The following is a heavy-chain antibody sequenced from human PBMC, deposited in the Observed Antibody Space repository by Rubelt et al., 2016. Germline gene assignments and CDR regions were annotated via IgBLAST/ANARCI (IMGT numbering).Heavy chain of an antibody. CDR2: VFYNGST. CDR3: ACRQWGGYYFDS. Sequence: QLQLQESGPGLVKPSETLSLTCTVSGGSIRSRSHYWGWIRQPPGKGLEWIGSVFYNGSTSYKPSLNSRVTISVNTSKNQFSLRQNAVTAAETAMYYCACRQWGGYYFDSWGQGTLVTVAS. J-gene: IGHJ4*02. CDR1: GGSIRSRSHY. V-gene: IGHV4-39*01. D-gene: IGHD1-26*01.